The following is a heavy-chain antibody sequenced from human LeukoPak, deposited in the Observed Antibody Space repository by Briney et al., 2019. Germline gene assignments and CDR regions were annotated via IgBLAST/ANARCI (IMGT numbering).Heavy chain of an antibody. Sequence: PGGSLRLSCAASGFTFSSYWMSWVRQAPGKGLEWVANIKQDGSEKYYVDSVKGRFTISRDNAKNSLYLQMNSLRAEDTAVYYCARARGHYYDSSGYYLEVLDYWGQGTLVTVSS. CDR3: ARARGHYYDSSGYYLEVLDY. V-gene: IGHV3-7*01. CDR1: GFTFSSYW. CDR2: IKQDGSEK. D-gene: IGHD3-22*01. J-gene: IGHJ4*02.